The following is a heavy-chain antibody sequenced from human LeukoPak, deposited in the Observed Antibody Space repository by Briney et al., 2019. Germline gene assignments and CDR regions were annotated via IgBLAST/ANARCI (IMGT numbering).Heavy chain of an antibody. CDR2: ISYDGSNK. D-gene: IGHD6-19*01. J-gene: IGHJ4*02. CDR1: GFTFSSYA. V-gene: IGHV3-30*04. Sequence: PGGSLRLSCAASGFTFSSYAMHWVRQAPGKGLEWVAVISYDGSNKYYADSVKGRFTISRDNSKNTLYLQMNSLRAEDTAVYYCAKGFRIAVAGSFDYWGQGTLVTVSS. CDR3: AKGFRIAVAGSFDY.